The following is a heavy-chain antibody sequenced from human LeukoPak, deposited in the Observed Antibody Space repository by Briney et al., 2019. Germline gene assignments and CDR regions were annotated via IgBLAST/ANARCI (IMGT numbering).Heavy chain of an antibody. D-gene: IGHD6-13*01. Sequence: GGSLRLSCAASGFTFSSYAMSWVRQAPGKGLEWVSAISGSGGSTYYADSVKGRFTISRDNSKNTLYLQMNSLRAEDTAVYYCAKARYSSSWYSWFDPWGQGTLVTASS. CDR3: AKARYSSSWYSWFDP. CDR2: ISGSGGST. J-gene: IGHJ5*02. CDR1: GFTFSSYA. V-gene: IGHV3-23*01.